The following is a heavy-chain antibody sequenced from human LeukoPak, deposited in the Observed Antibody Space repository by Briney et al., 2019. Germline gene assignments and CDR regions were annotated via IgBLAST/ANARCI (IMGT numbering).Heavy chain of an antibody. CDR2: IYYSGST. D-gene: IGHD2-2*01. Sequence: SETLSLTXSVSGASISSSTYYWSWIRQPPGKGLEWIGYIYYSGSTYYNPSLKSRVTISVDTSKNQFSLKLSSVTAADTAVYYCARVVPAAEPHFDYWGQGTLVTVSS. V-gene: IGHV4-30-4*08. CDR1: GASISSSTYY. J-gene: IGHJ4*02. CDR3: ARVVPAAEPHFDY.